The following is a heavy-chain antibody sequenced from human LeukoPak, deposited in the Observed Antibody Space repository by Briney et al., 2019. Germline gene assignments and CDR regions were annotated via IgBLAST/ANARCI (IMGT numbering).Heavy chain of an antibody. D-gene: IGHD2-2*01. CDR1: VYTFTGYY. CDR3: ARGYCSSTSCQRIRYYYGMDV. CDR2: INPNSGGT. Sequence: ASVKISCKASVYTFTGYYMHWVRQAPGQGLEWMGWINPNSGGTNYAQKFQGRVTMTRDTSISTAYMELSRLRSDDTAVYYCARGYCSSTSCQRIRYYYGMDVWGQGTTVTVSS. V-gene: IGHV1-2*02. J-gene: IGHJ6*02.